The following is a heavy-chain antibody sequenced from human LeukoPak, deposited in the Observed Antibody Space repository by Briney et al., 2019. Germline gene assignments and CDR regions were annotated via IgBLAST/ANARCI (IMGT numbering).Heavy chain of an antibody. CDR1: GGSFSGYY. CDR2: INHSGST. CDR3: ARVGRDFWSGYKSRGYYFDY. Sequence: SETLSLTCAVYGGSFSGYYWSWIRQPPGKGLEWIGEINHSGSTNYNPSLKSRVTISVDTSKNQFSLKLSSVTAADTAVYYCARVGRDFWSGYKSRGYYFDYWGQGTLVTVSS. J-gene: IGHJ4*02. V-gene: IGHV4-34*01. D-gene: IGHD3-3*01.